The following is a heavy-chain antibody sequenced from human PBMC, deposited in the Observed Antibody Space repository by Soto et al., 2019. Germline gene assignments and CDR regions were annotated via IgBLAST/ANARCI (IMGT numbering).Heavy chain of an antibody. J-gene: IGHJ4*02. D-gene: IGHD3-3*01. Sequence: ASVKVSCKASGYTFTGYYMYWVRQAPGQGLEWMGWINPNSGGTNYAQKFQGWVTMTRDTSISTAYMELSRLRSDDTAVYYCARSRSITIFGVVSSAFDYWGQGTLVTVSS. CDR3: ARSRSITIFGVVSSAFDY. V-gene: IGHV1-2*04. CDR2: INPNSGGT. CDR1: GYTFTGYY.